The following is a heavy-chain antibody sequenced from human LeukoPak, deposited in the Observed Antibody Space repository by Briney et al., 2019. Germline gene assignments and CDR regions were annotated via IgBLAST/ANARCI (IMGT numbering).Heavy chain of an antibody. CDR1: GYTFTSYG. V-gene: IGHV1-18*01. D-gene: IGHD3-22*01. Sequence: ASVKVSCKASGYTFTSYGISWVRQAPGQGLEWMGWISAYNGNTNYAQKLQGRVTMTTDTSTSTAYMELRSLRSDDTAVYYCARHIADDYYDSSATSDAFDIWGQGTMVTVSS. CDR2: ISAYNGNT. CDR3: ARHIADDYYDSSATSDAFDI. J-gene: IGHJ3*02.